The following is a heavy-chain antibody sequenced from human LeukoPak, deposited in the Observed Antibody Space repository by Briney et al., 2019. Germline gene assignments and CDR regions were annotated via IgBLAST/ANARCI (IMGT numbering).Heavy chain of an antibody. V-gene: IGHV5-51*01. J-gene: IGHJ4*02. CDR1: GYSFSTYW. CDR3: GRHGPVGATHSWFEY. CDR2: IYPGDSDT. D-gene: IGHD1-26*01. Sequence: GESLKISCRGSGYSFSTYWIAWGRHMPGKGLECMVSIYPGDSDTRYSPSFQGQVTISADKSISTPYLQWSGRKAADTAMYYCGRHGPVGATHSWFEYWGQGTLVTVSS.